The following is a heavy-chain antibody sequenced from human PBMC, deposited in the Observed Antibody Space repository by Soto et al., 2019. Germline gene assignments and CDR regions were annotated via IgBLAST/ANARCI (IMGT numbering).Heavy chain of an antibody. V-gene: IGHV4-39*01. Sequence: SETLSLTCTVSGDSIRSSGYYWGWIRQPPGKGLEWIGSIYYNGNTYYDPSLKSRVTISMDTSKNQCSLKLPSVTAAATAVYFCARHRDTVVVEATDRTAFDIWGQGATVTVSS. CDR1: GDSIRSSGYY. D-gene: IGHD2-15*01. CDR3: ARHRDTVVVEATDRTAFDI. CDR2: IYYNGNT. J-gene: IGHJ3*02.